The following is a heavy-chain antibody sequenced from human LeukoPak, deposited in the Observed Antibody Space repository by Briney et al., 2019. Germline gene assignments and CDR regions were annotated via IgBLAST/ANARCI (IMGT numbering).Heavy chain of an antibody. J-gene: IGHJ4*02. Sequence: GGSLRLSCAASGFTFSSYWMSWVRQAPGKGLEWVANIKQDGSEKYYVDSVKGRFTISRDNAKNSLYLQMNSLRAEDTAVYYCASSYSSSTRYYFDYLGQGTLVTVSS. CDR1: GFTFSSYW. D-gene: IGHD6-6*01. V-gene: IGHV3-7*01. CDR3: ASSYSSSTRYYFDY. CDR2: IKQDGSEK.